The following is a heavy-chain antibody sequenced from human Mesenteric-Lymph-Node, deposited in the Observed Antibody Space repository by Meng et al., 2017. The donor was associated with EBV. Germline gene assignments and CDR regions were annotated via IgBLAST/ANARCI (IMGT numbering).Heavy chain of an antibody. CDR3: AMSRAGHWNLLDN. D-gene: IGHD1-1*01. V-gene: IGHV1-69*06. CDR2: IVPNVGTG. J-gene: IGHJ4*02. CDR1: GGTFSNSA. Sequence: QVTLVQSGAEVKKPGSSVKVSCKSLGGTFSNSAFSGVRQAPGQGLELVGAIVPNVGTGRYSQKFQGRATITADRSTNTVYIEVSSLTSEDTAVYYCAMSRAGHWNLLDNWGQGTLVTVSS.